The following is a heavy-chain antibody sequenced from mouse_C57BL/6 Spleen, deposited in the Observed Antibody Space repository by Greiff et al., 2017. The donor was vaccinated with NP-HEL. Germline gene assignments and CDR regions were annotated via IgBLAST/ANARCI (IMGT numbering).Heavy chain of an antibody. CDR3: ASSYYSNFHYAMDY. J-gene: IGHJ4*01. CDR1: GFSLTSYG. V-gene: IGHV2-2*01. D-gene: IGHD2-5*01. Sequence: QVQLQQSGPGLVQPSQSLSITCTVSGFSLTSYGVHWVRQSPGKGLEWLGVIWSGGSTDYNAAFISRLSISKDNSKSQVFFKMNSLQADDTAIYYCASSYYSNFHYAMDYWGQGTSVTVSS. CDR2: IWSGGST.